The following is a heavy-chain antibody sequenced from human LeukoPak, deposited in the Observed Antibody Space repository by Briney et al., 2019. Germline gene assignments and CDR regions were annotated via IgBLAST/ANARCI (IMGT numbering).Heavy chain of an antibody. CDR3: ARHYGWLQPGGGYFDY. V-gene: IGHV4-59*08. Sequence: SETLSLTCTVSGGSISSYYWSWIRQPPGKGLEGIGYIYYSGSTNYNPFLKSRVTISVDTSKNQFSLKLSSVTAAGTAVYYCARHYGWLQPGGGYFDYWGQGTLVTVSS. CDR1: GGSISSYY. CDR2: IYYSGST. D-gene: IGHD5-24*01. J-gene: IGHJ4*02.